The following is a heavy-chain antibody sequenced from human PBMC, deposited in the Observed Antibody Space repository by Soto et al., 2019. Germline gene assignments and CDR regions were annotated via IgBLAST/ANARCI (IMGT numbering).Heavy chain of an antibody. CDR2: IIPIFGTA. J-gene: IGHJ5*02. V-gene: IGHV1-69*13. CDR3: ARRVFLSGGWFDH. D-gene: IGHD3-10*01. CDR1: GGTFSSYA. Sequence: ASVKVSCKASGGTFSSYAISWVRQAPGQGLEWMGGIIPIFGTANYAQKFQGRVTITADESTSTAYMELSSLRSEDTAVYYCARRVFLSGGWFDHWGQGTLVTVSS.